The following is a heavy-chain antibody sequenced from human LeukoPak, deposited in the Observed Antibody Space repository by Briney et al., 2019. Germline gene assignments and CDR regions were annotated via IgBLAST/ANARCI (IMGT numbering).Heavy chain of an antibody. CDR1: GDIVSSNSAA. J-gene: IGHJ4*02. V-gene: IGHV6-1*01. Sequence: SQTLSLTCAISGDIVSSNSAAWNWIRQSPSRGLEWLGRTYYRSKWYNDYAVSVKSRITINPDTSKNQFPLQLNSVTPEYTPLYLCVRGLTYRGGWGPYDCWGEGTVVTVSS. CDR2: TYYRSKWYN. CDR3: VRGLTYRGGWGPYDC. D-gene: IGHD6-19*01.